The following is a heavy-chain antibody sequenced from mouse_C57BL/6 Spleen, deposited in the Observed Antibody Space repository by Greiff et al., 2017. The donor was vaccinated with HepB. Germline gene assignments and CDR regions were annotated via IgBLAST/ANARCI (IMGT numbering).Heavy chain of an antibody. CDR2: IYPGSGST. D-gene: IGHD1-1*01. V-gene: IGHV1-55*01. J-gene: IGHJ4*01. CDR3: ARGVGSSYVHYAMDY. Sequence: VQLQQSGAELVKPGASVKMSCKASGYTFTSYWITWVKQRPGQGLEWIGDIYPGSGSTNYNEKFKSKATLTVDTSSSTAYMQLSSLTSEDSAVYYWARGVGSSYVHYAMDYWGQGTSVTVSS. CDR1: GYTFTSYW.